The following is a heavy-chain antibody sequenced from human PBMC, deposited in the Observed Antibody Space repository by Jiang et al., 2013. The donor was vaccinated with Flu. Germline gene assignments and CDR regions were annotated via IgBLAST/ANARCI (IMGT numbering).Heavy chain of an antibody. CDR2: TFYRSKWYS. J-gene: IGHJ6*02. Sequence: SQTLSLTCAISGDSASSNSAAWNWIRQSPSRGLEWLGRTFYRSKWYSDYAVSVKSRVIVNPDTSKNQFSLQLNSVTPEDTAVYYCARGKVDYYAMDVWGQGTTVTVSS. CDR3: ARGKVDYYAMDV. CDR1: GDSASSNSAA. V-gene: IGHV6-1*01.